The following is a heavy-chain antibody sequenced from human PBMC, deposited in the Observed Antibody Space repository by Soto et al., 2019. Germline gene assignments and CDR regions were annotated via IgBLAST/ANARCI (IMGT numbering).Heavy chain of an antibody. J-gene: IGHJ5*02. V-gene: IGHV4-30-4*01. CDR2: IYYSWST. D-gene: IGHD2-15*01. Sequence: SETLSLTCTVSVGSISSGDYYLSWIRQPPGKGLEWIGYIYYSWSTDYNPSLKSRVTIPVDTSKNQFSLKLSSVTAADTAVYYCARVPYCSGGSCTAGDNWFDPWGQGTMVTVSS. CDR1: VGSISSGDYY. CDR3: ARVPYCSGGSCTAGDNWFDP.